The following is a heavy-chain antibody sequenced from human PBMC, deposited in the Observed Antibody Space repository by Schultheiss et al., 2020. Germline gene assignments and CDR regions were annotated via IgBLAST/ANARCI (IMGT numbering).Heavy chain of an antibody. Sequence: GGSLRLSCAASGFTFSDYYMSWIRQAPGKGLEWVSYISSSGSTIYYADSVKGRFTISRDNAKNSLYLQMNSLRAEDTAVYYCARSPQWLAPNNWFDPWGQGTLVTVSS. J-gene: IGHJ5*02. D-gene: IGHD6-19*01. CDR3: ARSPQWLAPNNWFDP. V-gene: IGHV3-11*04. CDR1: GFTFSDYY. CDR2: ISSSGSTI.